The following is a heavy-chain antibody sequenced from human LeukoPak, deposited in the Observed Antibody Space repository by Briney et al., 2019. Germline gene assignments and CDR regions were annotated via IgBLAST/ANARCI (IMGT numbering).Heavy chain of an antibody. J-gene: IGHJ4*02. CDR2: MHYSGST. Sequence: SETLSLTCTVSGGSISSAGHYWGWIRQPPGKGLEWIGSMHYSGSTYYNPSLKSRVTISLDRSRKQFSLKLKSVTAADTAVYYCARRSSDSTGLWAFDYWGQGTLVTVSS. CDR3: ARRSSDSTGLWAFDY. D-gene: IGHD3-22*01. CDR1: GGSISSAGHY. V-gene: IGHV4-39*07.